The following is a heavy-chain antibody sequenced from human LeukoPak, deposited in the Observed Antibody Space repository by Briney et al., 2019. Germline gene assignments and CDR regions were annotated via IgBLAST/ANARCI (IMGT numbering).Heavy chain of an antibody. CDR3: ARVFHSGTDAFDI. Sequence: ASVKVSCKASGYTFTNHYMHWVRQAPGQGLEWMGWINPNSGGTNYAQKFQGRVTMTRDTSISTAYMELSRLRSDDTAVYYCARVFHSGTDAFDIWGQGTMVTVSS. CDR2: INPNSGGT. D-gene: IGHD1-26*01. J-gene: IGHJ3*02. V-gene: IGHV1-2*02. CDR1: GYTFTNHY.